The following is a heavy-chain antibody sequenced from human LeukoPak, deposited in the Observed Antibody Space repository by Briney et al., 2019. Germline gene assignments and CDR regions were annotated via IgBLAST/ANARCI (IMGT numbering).Heavy chain of an antibody. CDR2: IYSGGST. CDR1: GFTVSSNY. J-gene: IGHJ4*02. CDR3: ARDNYYDSSGYYAYFDY. V-gene: IGHV3-66*02. D-gene: IGHD3-22*01. Sequence: PGGSLRLSXAASGFTVSSNYMSWVRQAPGKGLEWVSVIYSGGSTYYADSVKGRFTISRDNSKNTLYLQMNSLRAEDTAVYYCARDNYYDSSGYYAYFDYWGQRTLVTVSS.